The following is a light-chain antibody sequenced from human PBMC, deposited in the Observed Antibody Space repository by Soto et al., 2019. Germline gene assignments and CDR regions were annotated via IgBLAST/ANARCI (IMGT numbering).Light chain of an antibody. CDR2: GSF. J-gene: IGKJ3*01. Sequence: EIVLTQSPGTLSLSPGETATLSCRASQIVSSSYLAWYQQKPGQPPRLLIYGSFSRATGIPDRFSASGSGTDFALTISRLEPEDFAVYYCQQYGGSPAFTFGPGTKVYLK. V-gene: IGKV3-20*01. CDR1: QIVSSSY. CDR3: QQYGGSPAFT.